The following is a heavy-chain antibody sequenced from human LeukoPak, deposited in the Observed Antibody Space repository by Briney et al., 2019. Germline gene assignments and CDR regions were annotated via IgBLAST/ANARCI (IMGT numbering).Heavy chain of an antibody. D-gene: IGHD1-26*01. CDR2: IYSSVST. CDR1: GGSISSYY. V-gene: IGHV4-59*01. Sequence: SETLSLTCAVSGGSISSYYWTWIRQPPGKGLEWIGYIYSSVSTYYNPSLNSRVTIWFDTSKNQISLKLSSVTAADTAVYYCARGAVGATTVQFDYWGQGTLVTVSS. CDR3: ARGAVGATTVQFDY. J-gene: IGHJ4*02.